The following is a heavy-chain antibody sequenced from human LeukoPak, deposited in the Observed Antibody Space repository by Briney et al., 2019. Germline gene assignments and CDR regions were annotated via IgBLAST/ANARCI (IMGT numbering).Heavy chain of an antibody. CDR1: GGSISSYY. V-gene: IGHV4-59*12. J-gene: IGHJ6*02. CDR2: IYYSGST. D-gene: IGHD5-18*01. Sequence: SETLSLTCTVSGGSISSYYWSWIRQPPGKGLEWIGYIYYSGSTNYNPSLKSRVTISVDTSKNQFSLKLSSVTAADTAVYYCARSRGDTAMVHYYYGMDVWGQGTTVTVSS. CDR3: ARSRGDTAMVHYYYGMDV.